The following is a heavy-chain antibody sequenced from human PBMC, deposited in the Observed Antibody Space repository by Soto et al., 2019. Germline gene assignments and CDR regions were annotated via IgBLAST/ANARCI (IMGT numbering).Heavy chain of an antibody. CDR1: GYTLTDYI. J-gene: IGHJ4*02. Sequence: QVQLVQSGTEAKSPGASVRVSCKASGYTLTDYIVHWVCQAPGQSPEWMGWVNAGNGYTKYSERFQDRITLTRDPSANTVYMDRSSLRYEDTAMYYCAVYISDPPTGGDHWGQGTPVIVTA. CDR2: VNAGNGYT. V-gene: IGHV1-3*01. CDR3: AVYISDPPTGGDH. D-gene: IGHD4-4*01.